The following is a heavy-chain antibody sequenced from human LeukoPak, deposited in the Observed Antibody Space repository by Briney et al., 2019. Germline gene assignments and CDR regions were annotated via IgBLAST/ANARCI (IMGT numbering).Heavy chain of an antibody. J-gene: IGHJ5*02. Sequence: SQTLSLTCTVSGGSISSGSYYWSWIRQPAGKGLEWIGRIFTSGSTNYNPSLKSRVTISVDTSKNQFSLKLSSVTAADTAVYYCARAGPFGNWFDPWGQGTLVTVSS. CDR2: IFTSGST. D-gene: IGHD3-10*01. CDR1: GGSISSGSYY. CDR3: ARAGPFGNWFDP. V-gene: IGHV4-61*02.